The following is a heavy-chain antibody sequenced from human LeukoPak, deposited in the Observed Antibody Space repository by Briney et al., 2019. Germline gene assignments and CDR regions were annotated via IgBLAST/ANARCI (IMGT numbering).Heavy chain of an antibody. V-gene: IGHV1-24*01. CDR1: GYTLTELS. Sequence: ASVKVSCKVSGYTLTELSMHWVRQAPGKGLEWMGGFDPEDGETIYAQKFQGRVTMTEDTSTDTAYMELSSLRSEDTAVYYCATFRITMIVVVEAFDIWGQGTRVTVSS. D-gene: IGHD3-22*01. J-gene: IGHJ3*02. CDR2: FDPEDGET. CDR3: ATFRITMIVVVEAFDI.